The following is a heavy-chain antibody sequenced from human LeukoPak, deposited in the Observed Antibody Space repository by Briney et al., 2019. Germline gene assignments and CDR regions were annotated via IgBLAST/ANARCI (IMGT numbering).Heavy chain of an antibody. CDR2: IIPMLGIT. V-gene: IGHV1-69*04. CDR1: GDTFNSYG. D-gene: IGHD5-24*01. CDR3: ARDLGGYNYVDY. J-gene: IGHJ4*02. Sequence: ASVKVSCKASGDTFNSYGISWVRQAPGQGLEWMGRIIPMLGITNYAQKYQGRVTITADKSTSTAYMELNSLISEDTAVYYCARDLGGYNYVDYWGQGTLLTVSS.